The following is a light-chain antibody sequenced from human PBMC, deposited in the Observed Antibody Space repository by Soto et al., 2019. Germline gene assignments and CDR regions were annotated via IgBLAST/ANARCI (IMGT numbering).Light chain of an antibody. J-gene: IGKJ1*01. CDR2: DAS. Sequence: EIVLTQSPATLSLSPGERATLSCRASQSVSSYLAWYQQKPGQAPRLLIYDASNRATGIPARFSGSGSGTDFTLTISRVEPEDFAVYYCQQRSNWPGTFGQGTKVEIK. CDR3: QQRSNWPGT. CDR1: QSVSSY. V-gene: IGKV3-11*01.